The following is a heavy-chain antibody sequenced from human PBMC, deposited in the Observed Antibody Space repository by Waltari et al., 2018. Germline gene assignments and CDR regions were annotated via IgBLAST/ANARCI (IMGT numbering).Heavy chain of an antibody. CDR3: TRDLYGSGGDWFDP. CDR2: IGGGSRSYI. J-gene: IGHJ5*02. D-gene: IGHD3-10*01. Sequence: ELQLVESGGGLVKPGGSLSLTCAASGFGCGDHDMNWVRQAPGKGLEWVSSIGGGSRSYIFYADSVKGRFTVSRDNAKNSLYLQMNSLRAGDTAIYYCTRDLYGSGGDWFDPWGQGTLVTVSS. V-gene: IGHV3-21*03. CDR1: GFGCGDHD.